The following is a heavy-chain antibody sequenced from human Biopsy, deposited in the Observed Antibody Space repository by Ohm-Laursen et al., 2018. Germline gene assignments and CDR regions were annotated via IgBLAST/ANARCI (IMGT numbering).Heavy chain of an antibody. CDR3: ATKLTGYFHH. D-gene: IGHD3-9*01. J-gene: IGHJ1*01. CDR2: ISGFTANT. V-gene: IGHV1-18*01. CDR1: GYTFTTYG. Sequence: ASVKVSCKVSGYTFTTYGITWVRQAPGQGLEWMGWISGFTANTNYAQKFQDRVTVAADTSTSTATMELRSLRSDDTAVYYCATKLTGYFHHWGQGTLVIVSS.